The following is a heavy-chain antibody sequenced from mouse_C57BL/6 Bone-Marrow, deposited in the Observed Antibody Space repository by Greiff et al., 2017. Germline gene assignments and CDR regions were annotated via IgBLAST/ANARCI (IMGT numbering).Heavy chain of an antibody. CDR2: IDPSDSYT. J-gene: IGHJ4*01. V-gene: IGHV1-69*01. Sequence: VQLQQPGAELVMPGASVKLSCKASGYTFTSYWMHWVKQRPGQGLEWIGEIDPSDSYTNYNQKFQGKSTLTVDKSSSTAYMQLSSLTSEDSAVYYCARGGITMDYWGQGTSVTVSS. CDR3: ARGGITMDY. CDR1: GYTFTSYW. D-gene: IGHD2-4*01.